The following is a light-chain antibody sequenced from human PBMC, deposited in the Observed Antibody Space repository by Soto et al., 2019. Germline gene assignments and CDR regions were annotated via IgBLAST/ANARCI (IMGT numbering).Light chain of an antibody. CDR1: QSVSSN. CDR3: QQYGSSGT. Sequence: VMTQSPATLSVSPGERATLSCRASQSVSSNLAWYQQNLGQAPMLLIYGASTRATCIPARFSGSGSGTEFTLTISRLEPEDFAVYYCQQYGSSGTFGQGPKVDI. CDR2: GAS. J-gene: IGKJ1*01. V-gene: IGKV3-15*01.